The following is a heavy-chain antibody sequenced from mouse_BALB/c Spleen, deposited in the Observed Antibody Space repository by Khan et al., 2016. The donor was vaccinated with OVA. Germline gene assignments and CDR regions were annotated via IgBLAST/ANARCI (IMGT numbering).Heavy chain of an antibody. D-gene: IGHD2-4*01. CDR3: ARSYDYDVGGFAY. CDR2: IWTGGIT. V-gene: IGHV2-9*02. CDR1: GFSLSNYG. J-gene: IGHJ3*01. Sequence: QLQLKESGPGLVAPSQSLSITCTVSGFSLSNYGIHWVRQPPGKGLEWLGVIWTGGITNYNSALMSRLSLSKDNSKSQVFVKMNRLQTDDTAIYYCARSYDYDVGGFAYWGQGTLVTVSA.